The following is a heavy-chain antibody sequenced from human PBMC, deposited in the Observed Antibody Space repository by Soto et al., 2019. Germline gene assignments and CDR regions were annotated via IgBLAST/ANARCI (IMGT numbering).Heavy chain of an antibody. CDR2: IWYDGSNK. D-gene: IGHD1-26*01. CDR1: GFTFSSYG. J-gene: IGHJ4*02. Sequence: QVQVVESGGGVVQPGRSLRLSCAASGFTFSSYGMHWVRQAPGKGLEWVAVIWYDGSNKYYADSVKGRFTISRDNSKNTLYLQMNSLRAEDTAVYYCARASWELPPPDYWGQGTLVTVSS. CDR3: ARASWELPPPDY. V-gene: IGHV3-33*01.